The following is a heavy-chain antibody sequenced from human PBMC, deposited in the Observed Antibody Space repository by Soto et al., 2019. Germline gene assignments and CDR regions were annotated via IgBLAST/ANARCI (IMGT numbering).Heavy chain of an antibody. CDR2: IYYSGST. CDR1: GGADSGGRFY. CDR3: ARDRDYGDYLDYYGMDV. V-gene: IGHV4-61*01. J-gene: IGHJ6*02. D-gene: IGHD4-17*01. Sequence: SWSVCQSCTVCGGADSGGRFYLGWIRQPPGKGLEWIGYIYYSGSTNYNPSLKSRVTISVDTSKNQFSLKLSSVTAADTAVYYCARDRDYGDYLDYYGMDVWGQGTTVTDSS.